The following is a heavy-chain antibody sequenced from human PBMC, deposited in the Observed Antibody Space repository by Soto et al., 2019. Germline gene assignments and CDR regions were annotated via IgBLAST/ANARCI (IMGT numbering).Heavy chain of an antibody. Sequence: ASVKVSCKASGYTFTSYDINWVRQATGQGLEWMGWMNPNSGNTGYAQKFQGRVTMTRNTSISTAYMELSSLRSEETAVYYCERGAPNQYYDFWSAHYGMDVWGQGTTVTVSS. CDR1: GYTFTSYD. CDR2: MNPNSGNT. D-gene: IGHD3-3*01. CDR3: ERGAPNQYYDFWSAHYGMDV. V-gene: IGHV1-8*01. J-gene: IGHJ6*02.